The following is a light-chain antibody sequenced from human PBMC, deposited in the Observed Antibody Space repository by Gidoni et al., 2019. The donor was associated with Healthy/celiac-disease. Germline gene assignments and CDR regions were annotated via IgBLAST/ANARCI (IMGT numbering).Light chain of an antibody. CDR1: KWGDKY. J-gene: IGLJ1*01. V-gene: IGLV3-1*01. CDR2: QDS. CDR3: QAWDSSTYV. Sequence: SYELTQPPSVSVSPGQTASITCSGDKWGDKYACWYQQKPGQSPVLVIYQDSKRPSGIPERFSGSNSGNTATLTISGTQAMDEADYYCQAWDSSTYVFGTGA.